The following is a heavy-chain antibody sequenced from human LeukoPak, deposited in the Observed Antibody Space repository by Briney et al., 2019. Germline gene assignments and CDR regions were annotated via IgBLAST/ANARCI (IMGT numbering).Heavy chain of an antibody. V-gene: IGHV4-34*01. D-gene: IGHD5-12*01. CDR3: ARGGISGYVY. J-gene: IGHJ4*02. Sequence: PSETLSLTCAVYGGSFSGYYWSWIRQPPGKGLEWIGEINHSGSTNYNPSLKSRVTISVDTSKNQFSLKLSSVTAADTAVYYCARGGISGYVYWGQGTLVTVSS. CDR1: GGSFSGYY. CDR2: INHSGST.